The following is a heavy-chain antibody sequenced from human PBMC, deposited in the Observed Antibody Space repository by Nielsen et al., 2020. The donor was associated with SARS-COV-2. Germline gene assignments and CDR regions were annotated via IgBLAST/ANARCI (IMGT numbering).Heavy chain of an antibody. V-gene: IGHV3-30-3*01. J-gene: IGHJ5*02. CDR3: ARGSIVVVPAAMPAWFDP. D-gene: IGHD2-2*01. CDR2: ISYDGSNK. Sequence: WIRQPPGKGLEWVAVISYDGSNKYYADSVKGRFTISRDNSKNTLYLQMNSLRAADTAVYYCARGSIVVVPAAMPAWFDPWGQGTLVTVSS.